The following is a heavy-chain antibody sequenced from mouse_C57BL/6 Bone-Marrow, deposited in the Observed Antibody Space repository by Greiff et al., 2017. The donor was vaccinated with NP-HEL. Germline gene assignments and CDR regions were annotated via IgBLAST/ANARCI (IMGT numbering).Heavy chain of an antibody. V-gene: IGHV2-2*01. CDR2: IWSGGST. Sequence: VKLMESGPGLVQPSQSLSITCTVSGFSLTSYGVHWVRQSPGKGLEWLGVIWSGGSTDYNAAFISRLSISKDNSKSQVFFKMNSLQADDTAIYYCARTYYSNYVGFYYAMDYWGQGTSVTVSS. CDR1: GFSLTSYG. J-gene: IGHJ4*01. CDR3: ARTYYSNYVGFYYAMDY. D-gene: IGHD2-5*01.